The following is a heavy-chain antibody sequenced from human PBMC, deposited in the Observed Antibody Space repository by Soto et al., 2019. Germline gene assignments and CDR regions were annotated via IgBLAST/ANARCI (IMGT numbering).Heavy chain of an antibody. CDR1: GGSISSGDYY. J-gene: IGHJ4*02. V-gene: IGHV4-30-4*01. CDR2: IYYSGST. Sequence: QVQLQESGPGLVKPSQTLSLTCTVSGGSISSGDYYWSWIRQPPGKVLEWIGYIYYSGSTYYNPSHKSRVTRAGDTSKNQFTLKLSYVTAADTAVYNGARDYSSCRYGIFDYWGQGTLVT. D-gene: IGHD6-19*01. CDR3: ARDYSSCRYGIFDY.